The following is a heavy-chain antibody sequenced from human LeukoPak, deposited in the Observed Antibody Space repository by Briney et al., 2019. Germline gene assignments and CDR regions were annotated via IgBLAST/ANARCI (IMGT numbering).Heavy chain of an antibody. V-gene: IGHV3-48*03. CDR2: ISSSGSTI. J-gene: IGHJ4*02. CDR3: ARGDSGSYYFDY. D-gene: IGHD1-26*01. Sequence: GGSLRLSCAASGFTFSSYEMNWVSQAPGKGLEWVSYISSSGSTIYYADSVKGRFTISRDNTKNSLYLQMNSLRAEDTAVYYCARGDSGSYYFDYWGQGTLVTVSS. CDR1: GFTFSSYE.